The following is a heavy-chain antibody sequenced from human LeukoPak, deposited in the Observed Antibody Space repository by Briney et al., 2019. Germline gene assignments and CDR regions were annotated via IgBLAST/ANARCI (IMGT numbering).Heavy chain of an antibody. Sequence: SETLSLTCTVSGGSISSYYWSWIRQPPGKGLEWIGYIYYSGSTNYNPSLKSRVTISVDTSKNQFSLKLSSVTAADTAVYYCARQGSYSGRNRFDPWGQGTLVTVSS. CDR2: IYYSGST. CDR3: ARQGSYSGRNRFDP. V-gene: IGHV4-59*08. CDR1: GGSISSYY. J-gene: IGHJ5*02. D-gene: IGHD1-26*01.